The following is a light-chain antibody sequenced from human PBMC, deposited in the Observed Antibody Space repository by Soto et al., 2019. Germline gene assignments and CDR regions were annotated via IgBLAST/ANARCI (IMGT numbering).Light chain of an antibody. CDR1: QTVSSAN. CDR3: QQFAGSPAAFT. J-gene: IGKJ2*01. V-gene: IGKV3-20*01. Sequence: ESLLTQSPGTLSLSPGEGATLSCRASQTVSSANLAWYQQKPGQAPRLLIYGTSIRATGIPDRFSGTRSGTDFTLTIRRLEPEDVAVYYGQQFAGSPAAFTFGQGTKLEI. CDR2: GTS.